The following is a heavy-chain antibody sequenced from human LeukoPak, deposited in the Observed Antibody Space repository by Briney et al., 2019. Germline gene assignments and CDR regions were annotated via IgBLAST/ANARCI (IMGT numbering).Heavy chain of an antibody. Sequence: SETLSLTCAVYGGAFSGYYWSWIRQPPGKGLEWIGEINHSGTTNYNPSLKSRVTISVDTSKNQFSLKLTSVTAADTAVYYCARGPQSRFDYWGQGTLVTVSS. CDR1: GGAFSGYY. CDR3: ARGPQSRFDY. J-gene: IGHJ4*02. CDR2: INHSGTT. V-gene: IGHV4-34*01.